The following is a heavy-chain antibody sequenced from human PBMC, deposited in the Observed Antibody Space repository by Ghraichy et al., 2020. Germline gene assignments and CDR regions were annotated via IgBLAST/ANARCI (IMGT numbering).Heavy chain of an antibody. J-gene: IGHJ4*02. CDR2: IYYSGSTYSGST. CDR3: ASLNYYDTSAPDY. CDR1: GGSISSSTYY. Sequence: SETLSLTCTVSGGSISSSTYYWGWIRQPPGKGLEWIGSIYYSGSTYSGSTYYNPSLKSRVTISVDTSKNQFSLNLSSVTAADTAVYYCASLNYYDTSAPDYWGQGTLVTVSS. V-gene: IGHV4-39*01. D-gene: IGHD3-22*01.